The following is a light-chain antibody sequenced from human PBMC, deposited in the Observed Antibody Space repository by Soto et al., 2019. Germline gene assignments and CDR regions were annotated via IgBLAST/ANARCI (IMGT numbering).Light chain of an antibody. Sequence: EIVLTQSPGTLSLSPGERATLSCRASQSVSSSYLAWYHQKTGQAPRLLIYGASSRATGIPDRFSGSGSVTDVTITISRLEHEDFAVYYCQQYGSSPWTFGQGTKVEIK. V-gene: IGKV3-20*01. CDR1: QSVSSSY. CDR3: QQYGSSPWT. J-gene: IGKJ1*01. CDR2: GAS.